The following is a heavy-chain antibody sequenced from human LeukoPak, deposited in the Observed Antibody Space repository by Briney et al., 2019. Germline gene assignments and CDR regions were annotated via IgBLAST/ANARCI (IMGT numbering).Heavy chain of an antibody. J-gene: IGHJ4*02. Sequence: GRSLRLSCAASGFTFDDYAMHWVRQAPGKGLEWVSGISWNSGSIGYADSVKGRFTISRDNAKNSLYLQMNSLRAEDTALYYCAKDPSSSPDDYYFDYWGQGTLVTVSS. CDR1: GFTFDDYA. V-gene: IGHV3-9*01. D-gene: IGHD6-6*01. CDR3: AKDPSSSPDDYYFDY. CDR2: ISWNSGSI.